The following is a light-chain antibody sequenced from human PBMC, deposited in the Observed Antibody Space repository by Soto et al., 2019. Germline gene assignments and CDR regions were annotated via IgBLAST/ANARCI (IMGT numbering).Light chain of an antibody. V-gene: IGKV3-20*01. J-gene: IGKJ4*01. CDR3: QQYDSSPLT. Sequence: EIVLTQSPGTLSLSPGERATLSCRASRSVSSSFLAWYQQKPGQAPRLLIYGASSRATGIPDRFSGSGSGTDFTLTISRLEPEDVAVYYCQQYDSSPLTFGGGTKVEI. CDR2: GAS. CDR1: RSVSSSF.